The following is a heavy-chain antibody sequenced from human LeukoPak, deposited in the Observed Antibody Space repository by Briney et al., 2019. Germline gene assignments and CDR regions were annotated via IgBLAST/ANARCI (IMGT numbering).Heavy chain of an antibody. CDR3: ARELVRGVIITYNYYYGMDV. V-gene: IGHV1-2*02. D-gene: IGHD3-10*01. CDR2: INPNSGGT. Sequence: ASVKVSCKASGYTFTCYYMHWVRQAPGQGLEWMGWINPNSGGTNYAQKFQGRVTMTRDTSISTAYMELSRLRSDDTAVYYCARELVRGVIITYNYYYGMDVWGQGTTVTVSS. J-gene: IGHJ6*02. CDR1: GYTFTCYY.